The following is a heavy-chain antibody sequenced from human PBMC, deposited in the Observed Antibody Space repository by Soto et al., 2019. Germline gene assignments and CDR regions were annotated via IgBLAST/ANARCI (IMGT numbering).Heavy chain of an antibody. V-gene: IGHV1-69*02. CDR2: IIPILGIA. CDR1: GGTFSSYT. Sequence: QVQLVQSGAEVKKPGSSVKVSCKASGGTFSSYTISWVRQAPGQGLEWMGRIIPILGIANYAQKFQGRVTITADKSTSSAYMELSSLRSEDTAVYCFARAPPTTVTMEVWFDPWGQGTLVTVSS. J-gene: IGHJ5*02. CDR3: ARAPPTTVTMEVWFDP. D-gene: IGHD4-17*01.